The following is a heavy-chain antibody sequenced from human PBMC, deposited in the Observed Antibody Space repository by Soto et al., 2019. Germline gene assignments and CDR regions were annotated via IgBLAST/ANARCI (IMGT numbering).Heavy chain of an antibody. D-gene: IGHD2-21*02. CDR3: AKSDIH. CDR1: GFTFSSYA. Sequence: EVQLLEAGGGLVEPGGSLRLSCAASGFTFSSYAMSWVRQAQGKGLEWDSAISGSGGSTYYADSVKGRFTISRDKSKNTLYLQMNSLRAEDMAVYYWAKSDIHWGQGTLVTVSS. V-gene: IGHV3-23*01. CDR2: ISGSGGST. J-gene: IGHJ4*02.